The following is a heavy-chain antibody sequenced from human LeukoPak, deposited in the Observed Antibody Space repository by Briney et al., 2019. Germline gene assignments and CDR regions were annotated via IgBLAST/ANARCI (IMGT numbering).Heavy chain of an antibody. D-gene: IGHD1-26*01. V-gene: IGHV3-7*01. J-gene: IGHJ3*02. Sequence: GGSLRLSCAASGFTGSSKYMSWVRQAPGKGLEWVANIKHDGSERDYVDSVRGRFTISRDNAKNSVYLQMNSLRAEDTAVYYCARDVYSGSPSSAFDIWGQGTMVTVSP. CDR1: GFTGSSKY. CDR2: IKHDGSER. CDR3: ARDVYSGSPSSAFDI.